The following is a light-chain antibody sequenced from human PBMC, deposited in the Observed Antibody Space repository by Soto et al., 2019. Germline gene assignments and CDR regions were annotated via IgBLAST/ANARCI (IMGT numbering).Light chain of an antibody. CDR2: EVT. J-gene: IGLJ3*02. CDR1: SSDVGTYNL. V-gene: IGLV2-23*02. Sequence: QSALTQPASVSGSPGQSITISCTGTSSDVGTYNLVSWYQQYPGKAPKVVISEVTKRPSGVSNRFSGSKSGNMASLTISALQAEDEADYYCRSYAGTGTGVFGGGTQLTVL. CDR3: RSYAGTGTGV.